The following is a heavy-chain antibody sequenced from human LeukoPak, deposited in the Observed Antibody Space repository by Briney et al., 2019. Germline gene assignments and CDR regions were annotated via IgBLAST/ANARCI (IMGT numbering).Heavy chain of an antibody. CDR3: AKSTGGSGSYYSSDY. D-gene: IGHD3-10*01. Sequence: GGSLRLSCAASESTFSNAWMSWVRQAPGKGLEWVSVISNSGGSTSYADSVKGRFTISRDNSKNTLYLQMNSLRVEDTAVYFCAKSTGGSGSYYSSDYWGQGTLVTVSS. J-gene: IGHJ4*02. CDR1: ESTFSNAW. V-gene: IGHV3-23*01. CDR2: ISNSGGST.